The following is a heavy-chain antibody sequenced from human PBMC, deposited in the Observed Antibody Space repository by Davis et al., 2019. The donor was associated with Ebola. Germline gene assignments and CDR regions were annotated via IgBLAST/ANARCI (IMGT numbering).Heavy chain of an antibody. CDR2: ISPNTGGT. J-gene: IGHJ4*02. Sequence: ASVKVSCKASGYTFNVYYMNWVRQAPGQGLEWMGRISPNTGGTNYAQKFQGRVTLTRDTSISTFYMELNSLTSNDTAVYYCTRHRIWGQGTLVTVSS. CDR1: GYTFNVYY. CDR3: TRHRI. V-gene: IGHV1-2*06.